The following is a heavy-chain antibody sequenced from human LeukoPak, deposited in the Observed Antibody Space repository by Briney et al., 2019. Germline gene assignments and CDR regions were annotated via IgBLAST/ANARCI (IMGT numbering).Heavy chain of an antibody. V-gene: IGHV4-39*01. Sequence: SETLSLTCTVSGGSISSSSYYWGWIRQPPGKGLEWIGSIYYSGSTYYNPSLKSRVTISVDTSKNQFSLKLSSVTAADTAVYYCARVRWLQRYFDYWGQGTLVTVSS. CDR1: GGSISSSSYY. CDR2: IYYSGST. D-gene: IGHD5-24*01. CDR3: ARVRWLQRYFDY. J-gene: IGHJ4*02.